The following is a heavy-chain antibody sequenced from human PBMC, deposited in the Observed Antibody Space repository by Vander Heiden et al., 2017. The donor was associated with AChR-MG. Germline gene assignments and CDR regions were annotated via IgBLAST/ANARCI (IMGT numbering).Heavy chain of an antibody. Sequence: EVQLLESGGGLVQPGGSLRLSCAASGFTFSSYAMSWVRQAPGKGLEWVSAISGSGGSTYYADSVKGRFTIARDNSKNTLYLQRNRMRAEETAVYYCAKEGDLITMRGGVIRDAFDIWGQGTMVTVSS. D-gene: IGHD3-22*01. V-gene: IGHV3-23*01. CDR2: ISGSGGST. CDR1: GFTFSSYA. J-gene: IGHJ3*02. CDR3: AKEGDLITMRGGVIRDAFDI.